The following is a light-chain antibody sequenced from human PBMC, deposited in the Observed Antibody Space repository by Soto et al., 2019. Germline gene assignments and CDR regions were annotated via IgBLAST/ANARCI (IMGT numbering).Light chain of an antibody. Sequence: IQLTQSPSSLSASVGDRVTITCRASQGISSYLAWYQQKPGKAPKLLIYAASTLQSGVPSRFSGSGSGTDFTLTISSPQPEDFATYYCQQLNSYPLFTFGPGTKVDIK. J-gene: IGKJ3*01. CDR1: QGISSY. V-gene: IGKV1-9*01. CDR3: QQLNSYPLFT. CDR2: AAS.